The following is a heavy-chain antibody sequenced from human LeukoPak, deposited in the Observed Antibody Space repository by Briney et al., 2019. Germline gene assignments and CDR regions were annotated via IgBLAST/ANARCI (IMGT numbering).Heavy chain of an antibody. CDR2: ISSSSSTI. CDR1: GFTFSSYS. Sequence: GGSLRLSCAASGFTFSSYSMNWVRQAPGKGLEWVSYISSSSSTIYYADSVKGRFTVSRDNAKNSLYLQMNSLRAEDTAVYYCARGYCSSTSCYPDYWGQGTLVTVSS. V-gene: IGHV3-48*04. CDR3: ARGYCSSTSCYPDY. J-gene: IGHJ4*02. D-gene: IGHD2-2*01.